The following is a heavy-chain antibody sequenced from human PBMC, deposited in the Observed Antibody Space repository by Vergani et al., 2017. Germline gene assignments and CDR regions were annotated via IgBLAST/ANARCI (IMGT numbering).Heavy chain of an antibody. CDR1: GGTFSSYA. CDR3: ARDVTAAAGLYYYYGMDV. CDR2: IIPILGIA. Sequence: QVQLVQSGAEVKKPGASVKVSCKASGGTFSSYAISWVRQAPGQGLEWMGRIIPILGIANYAQKFQGRVTITADKSTSTAYMELSSLRSEDTAVYYCARDVTAAAGLYYYYGMDVWGQGP. D-gene: IGHD6-13*01. J-gene: IGHJ6*02. V-gene: IGHV1-69*04.